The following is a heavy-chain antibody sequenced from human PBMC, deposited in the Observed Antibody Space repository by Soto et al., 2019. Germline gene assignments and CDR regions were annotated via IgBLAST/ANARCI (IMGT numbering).Heavy chain of an antibody. D-gene: IGHD3-3*01. J-gene: IGHJ6*02. CDR1: GFTFSSYG. V-gene: IGHV3-30*18. CDR2: ISYDGSNK. CDR3: AKRENKVFWSGYHPDLYYYGMDV. Sequence: PGGSLRLSCAASGFTFSSYGRHWVRQAPGKGLEWVAVISYDGSNKYYADSVKGRFTISRDNSKNTLYLQMNSLRAEDTAVYYCAKRENKVFWSGYHPDLYYYGMDVWGQGTTVTVSS.